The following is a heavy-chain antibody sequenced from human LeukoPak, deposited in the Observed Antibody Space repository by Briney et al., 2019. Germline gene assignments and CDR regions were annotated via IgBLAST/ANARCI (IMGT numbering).Heavy chain of an antibody. CDR1: GFTFDDYA. J-gene: IGHJ4*02. CDR2: ISWNSGSI. Sequence: GGSLRLSCAASGFTFDDYAMHWVRKAPGKGLEWVSGISWNSGSIGYADSVKGRFTISRDNAKNSLYLQMNSLRAEDTALYYCAKGPLAFLTGSFDYWGQGTLVTVSS. V-gene: IGHV3-9*01. D-gene: IGHD3-3*02. CDR3: AKGPLAFLTGSFDY.